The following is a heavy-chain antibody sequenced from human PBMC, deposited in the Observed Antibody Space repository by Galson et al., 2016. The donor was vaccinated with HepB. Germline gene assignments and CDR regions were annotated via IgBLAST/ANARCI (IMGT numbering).Heavy chain of an antibody. D-gene: IGHD4-23*01. CDR2: ISDSGANT. Sequence: SLRLSCAASAFGFSSYAMAWVRQAPGKGLEWVSGISDSGANTYYADSVRGRFSISRDDSKSTLYLQMTNLRVEDTALYYCVADHGGLDCFDFWGRGTMVTVSS. J-gene: IGHJ3*01. CDR3: VADHGGLDCFDF. CDR1: AFGFSSYA. V-gene: IGHV3-23*01.